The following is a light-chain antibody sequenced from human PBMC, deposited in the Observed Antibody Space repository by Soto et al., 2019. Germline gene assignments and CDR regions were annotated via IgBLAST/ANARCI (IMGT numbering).Light chain of an antibody. J-gene: IGLJ1*01. V-gene: IGLV2-8*01. CDR2: EVT. Sequence: QSVLAQPPSASGSPGQLVTISCTGTSSDVGGYDYVSWYQQHPGKAPKLMIYEVTKRPSGVPDRFSGSKSGNTASLTVSGLQAEDEADYYCSSYAGRNNFVFGTGTKVTVL. CDR1: SSDVGGYDY. CDR3: SSYAGRNNFV.